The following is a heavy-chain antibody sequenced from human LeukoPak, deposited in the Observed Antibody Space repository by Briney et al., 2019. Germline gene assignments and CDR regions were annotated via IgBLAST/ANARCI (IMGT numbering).Heavy chain of an antibody. J-gene: IGHJ4*02. V-gene: IGHV1-2*02. CDR2: INPYSGAT. D-gene: IGHD2-15*01. CDR1: RYTFPTSY. CDR3: ACPFHSLPSPQVRFDY. Sequence: ASVKVSYIAARYTFPTSYMNGGRQAPGQGLEWMGWINPYSGATNYAQKFQGRITMTRDTSISTAYMELSKLRSDDKAVYYCACPFHSLPSPQVRFDYWGQGTLVTVSS.